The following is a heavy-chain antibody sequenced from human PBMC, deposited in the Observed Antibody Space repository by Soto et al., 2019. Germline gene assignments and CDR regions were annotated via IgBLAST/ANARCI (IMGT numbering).Heavy chain of an antibody. J-gene: IGHJ4*02. D-gene: IGHD2-2*01. V-gene: IGHV1-18*01. CDR1: GYNFPNSG. Sequence: QVQLVQSGAEVKKPGASVKVSCKASGYNFPNSGISWVRQAPGQGLEWMGWISAYNGNTFYSYKVEGRVTMTADTSTSTASMELRSLRSDDTAMYYCARDHYASAWDADYWGQGTLVTVSS. CDR3: ARDHYASAWDADY. CDR2: ISAYNGNT.